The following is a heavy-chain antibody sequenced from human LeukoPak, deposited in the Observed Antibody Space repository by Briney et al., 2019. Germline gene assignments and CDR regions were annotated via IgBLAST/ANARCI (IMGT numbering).Heavy chain of an antibody. CDR3: ARHRVDYYDSSGYPRQTYYFDY. V-gene: IGHV4-39*01. J-gene: IGHJ4*02. CDR1: GGSISSSSYY. CDR2: IYYSGST. D-gene: IGHD3-22*01. Sequence: SETLSLTCTVSGGSISSSSYYWGWIRQPPGKGLEWIGSIYYSGSTYYNPSLKSRVTISVDTSKNQFSLKLSSVTAADTAVYYCARHRVDYYDSSGYPRQTYYFDYWGQGILVTVSS.